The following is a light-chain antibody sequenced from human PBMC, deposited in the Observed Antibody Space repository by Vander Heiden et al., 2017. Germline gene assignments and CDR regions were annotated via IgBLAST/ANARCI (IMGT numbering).Light chain of an antibody. Sequence: AIQLTQSPSSLSPPVGDRLTIPCRASQGSSSALAWYQQKPGKAPKLLIYDASSLESGVPTRCSGSGSGTDFTLTISSLQPEDFATYYCQQFNSYPMSTFGQGTKLEIK. J-gene: IGKJ2*01. V-gene: IGKV1-13*02. CDR3: QQFNSYPMST. CDR2: DAS. CDR1: QGSSSA.